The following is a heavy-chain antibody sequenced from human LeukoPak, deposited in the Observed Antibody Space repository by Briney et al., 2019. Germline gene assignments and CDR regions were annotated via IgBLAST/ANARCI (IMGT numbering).Heavy chain of an antibody. Sequence: SETLSLTCTVSGGSISSYYWSWIRQPPGRGLEWIGYIYYSGSTNYNPSLKSRVTISVATSKKQFSLKLSSVTAADTAVYYCARGGSGYSSGWADFDYWGQGTLVTVPS. CDR3: ARGGSGYSSGWADFDY. CDR2: IYYSGST. J-gene: IGHJ4*02. V-gene: IGHV4-59*01. CDR1: GGSISSYY. D-gene: IGHD6-19*01.